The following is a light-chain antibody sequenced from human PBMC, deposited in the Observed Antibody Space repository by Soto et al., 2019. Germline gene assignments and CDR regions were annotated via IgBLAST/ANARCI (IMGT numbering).Light chain of an antibody. CDR3: QQSFGSPPIT. CDR1: QNIENY. CDR2: VAS. J-gene: IGKJ5*01. V-gene: IGKV1-39*01. Sequence: DIQMTQSPSSLSASLGDTVTISCRASQNIENYLHWYQQKAGKAPEVLLYVASVLKDGVSSRFRGSGYGTDFTLTITTLRPEDFAMYYCQQSFGSPPITFGQGTRL.